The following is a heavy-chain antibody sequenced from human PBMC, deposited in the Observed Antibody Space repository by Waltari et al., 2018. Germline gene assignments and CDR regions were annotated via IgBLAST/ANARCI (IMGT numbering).Heavy chain of an antibody. Sequence: QLQESGXGLXXPSEXLSLSCXVSGGSISSXSYYWGWIRQPPGKGLEWIGTIYYNGSXYYNPSLNSRXTISTDTSKNQFSLKLSXVTAADTAXYXCAXRSGFHSYYFDXWGQGTLVTVSS. CDR1: GGSISSXSYY. D-gene: IGHD3-3*01. CDR3: AXRSGFHSYYFDX. CDR2: IYYNGSX. V-gene: IGHV4-39*01. J-gene: IGHJ4*02.